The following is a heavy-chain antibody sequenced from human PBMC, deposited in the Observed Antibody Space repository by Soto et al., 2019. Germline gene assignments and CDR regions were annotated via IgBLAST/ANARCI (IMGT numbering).Heavy chain of an antibody. D-gene: IGHD3-10*01. Sequence: QVQLQESGPGLVKPSETLSLTCTVSGGSITNYYCSWFRQPPGKGLEWIGYINYDGYSAYNLSLKGRVTLSMDASKTPFSLMLESVTATDTAVYYCARHGFGPLHGLVDGWGPGTTVIVSS. V-gene: IGHV4-59*08. CDR1: GGSITNYY. J-gene: IGHJ6*02. CDR2: INYDGYS. CDR3: ARHGFGPLHGLVDG.